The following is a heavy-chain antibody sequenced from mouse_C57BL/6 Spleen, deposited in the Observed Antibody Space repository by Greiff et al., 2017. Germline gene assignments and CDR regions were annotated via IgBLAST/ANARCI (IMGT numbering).Heavy chain of an antibody. CDR2: IWSGGST. CDR1: GFSLTSYG. D-gene: IGHD5-5*01. V-gene: IGHV2-2*01. CDR3: AQGDYRFAY. J-gene: IGHJ3*01. Sequence: VQLVESGPGLVQPSQSLSITCTVSGFSLTSYGVHWVRQSPGKGLEWLGVIWSGGSTDYNAAFISRLSISKDNSKSQVFFKMNSLQADDTAIYYCAQGDYRFAYWGQGTLVTVSA.